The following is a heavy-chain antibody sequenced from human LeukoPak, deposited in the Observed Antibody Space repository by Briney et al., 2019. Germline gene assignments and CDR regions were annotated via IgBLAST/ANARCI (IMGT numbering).Heavy chain of an antibody. V-gene: IGHV4-34*01. CDR2: INHSGST. CDR1: GGSFGGYY. CDR3: ARGRITIFGVVIYYYYYMDV. D-gene: IGHD3-3*01. Sequence: SETLSLTCAVYGGSFGGYYWSWIRQPPGKGLEWIGEINHSGSTNYNPSLKSRVTISVDTSKNPFSLKLSSVTAADTAVYYCARGRITIFGVVIYYYYYMDVWGKGTTVTVSS. J-gene: IGHJ6*03.